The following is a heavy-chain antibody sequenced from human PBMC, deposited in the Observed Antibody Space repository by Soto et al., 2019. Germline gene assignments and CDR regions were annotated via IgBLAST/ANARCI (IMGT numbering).Heavy chain of an antibody. CDR2: IIPIFGTA. Sequence: QVQLVQSGAEVKKPGSSVKVSCKASGGTFSSYAISWVRQAPGQGLEWMVGIIPIFGTANYAQKFQGRVTITADESTSTDYMELSSLRSEDTAVYYCARDLRITIFGVNYYYGMDVWGQGTTVTVSS. CDR3: ARDLRITIFGVNYYYGMDV. CDR1: GGTFSSYA. D-gene: IGHD3-3*01. V-gene: IGHV1-69*01. J-gene: IGHJ6*02.